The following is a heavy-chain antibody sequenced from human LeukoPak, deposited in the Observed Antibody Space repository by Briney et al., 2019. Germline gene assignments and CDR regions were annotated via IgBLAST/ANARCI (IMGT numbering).Heavy chain of an antibody. D-gene: IGHD3/OR15-3a*01. J-gene: IGHJ6*03. Sequence: SETLSLTCIVSGGSISSGHYFWTWIRQPAGKGLEWIGRIYTSGSTNYNPSLKSRVTISLDTSKNQFSLNLNSVTAADTAMYYCARDMDFYMDVWGKGSTVTVSS. CDR1: GGSISSGHYF. CDR2: IYTSGST. V-gene: IGHV4-61*02. CDR3: ARDMDFYMDV.